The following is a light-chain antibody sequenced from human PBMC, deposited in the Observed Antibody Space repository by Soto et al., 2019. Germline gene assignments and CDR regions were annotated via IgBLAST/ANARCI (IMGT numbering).Light chain of an antibody. CDR1: SSDVGGYNY. V-gene: IGLV2-8*01. CDR2: EVS. CDR3: SSYAASNKGYV. Sequence: QSVLTQPPSASGSPGQSVTISCTGTSSDVGGYNYVSWYQQHPGKAPKLMIYEVSKRPSGVPDRFSGSKSGNTASLTVSGLQAEDEADYYCSSYAASNKGYVFGTG. J-gene: IGLJ1*01.